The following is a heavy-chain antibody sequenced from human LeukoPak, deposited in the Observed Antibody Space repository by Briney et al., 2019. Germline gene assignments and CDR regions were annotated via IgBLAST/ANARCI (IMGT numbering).Heavy chain of an antibody. Sequence: PGGSLRLSCAASGFTFSSYSMNWVRQAPGKGLEWVSSISSSSSYIYYADSVKGRFTISRDNAKNSLYLQMNSLRAEDTAVYYCAREVITFGGVIVLPFDYWGQGTLVTVSP. D-gene: IGHD3-16*02. V-gene: IGHV3-21*01. CDR2: ISSSSSYI. CDR3: AREVITFGGVIVLPFDY. CDR1: GFTFSSYS. J-gene: IGHJ4*02.